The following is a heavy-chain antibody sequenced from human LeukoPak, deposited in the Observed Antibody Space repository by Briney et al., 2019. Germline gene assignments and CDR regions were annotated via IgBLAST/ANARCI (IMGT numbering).Heavy chain of an antibody. D-gene: IGHD5-18*01. CDR1: GFSFSTFW. CDR2: TKGDDSEK. Sequence: TGGSPRLSCAASGFSFSTFWMSWVRQAPGKGLEWVANTKGDDSEKYYVESVQGRFTISRDNAKNSLYLHMNSLRAEDTALYYCARSGYSYALDHWGQGSLVVVSS. V-gene: IGHV3-7*01. CDR3: ARSGYSYALDH. J-gene: IGHJ1*01.